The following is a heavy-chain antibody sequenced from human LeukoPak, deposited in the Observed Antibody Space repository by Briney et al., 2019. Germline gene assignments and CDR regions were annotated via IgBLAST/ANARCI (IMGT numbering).Heavy chain of an antibody. J-gene: IGHJ3*02. V-gene: IGHV3-23*01. CDR3: AKGVVVVPAATNPTDAFDI. CDR1: VFTFSSYA. CDR2: ISGSGGST. Sequence: PGASLRLSCAASVFTFSSYAMSWVRQAPGKGLEWVSAISGSGGSTYYADSVKGRFTISRDNSKNTLYLQMNSLRAEDTAVYYCAKGVVVVPAATNPTDAFDIWGQGTMVTVSS. D-gene: IGHD2-2*01.